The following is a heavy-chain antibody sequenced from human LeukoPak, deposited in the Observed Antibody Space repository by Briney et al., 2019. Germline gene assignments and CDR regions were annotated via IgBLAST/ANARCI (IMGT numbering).Heavy chain of an antibody. Sequence: GASVKDSCKASGYTFTGYYMHWVRQAPGQGLEWMGWINPNSGGTNYAQKFQGRVTMTRDTSISTAYMELSRLRSDDTAVYYCARDGIAAAGDPYYYYYYMDVWGKGTTVTVSS. D-gene: IGHD6-13*01. CDR2: INPNSGGT. V-gene: IGHV1-2*02. CDR3: ARDGIAAAGDPYYYYYYMDV. CDR1: GYTFTGYY. J-gene: IGHJ6*03.